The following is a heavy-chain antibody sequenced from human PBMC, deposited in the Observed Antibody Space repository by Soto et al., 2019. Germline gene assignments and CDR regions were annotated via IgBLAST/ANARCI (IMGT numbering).Heavy chain of an antibody. CDR1: GFTFSSYA. J-gene: IGHJ6*03. CDR2: ISGSGGST. D-gene: IGHD1-26*01. Sequence: GGSLRLSCAASGFTFSSYAMSWVRQAPGKGLEWVSAISGSGGSTYYADSVKGRFTISRDNSKNTLYLQMNSLRAEDTAVYYCAKYSQFRLWERDYYYYVDVWGKGTTVTISS. CDR3: AKYSQFRLWERDYYYYVDV. V-gene: IGHV3-23*01.